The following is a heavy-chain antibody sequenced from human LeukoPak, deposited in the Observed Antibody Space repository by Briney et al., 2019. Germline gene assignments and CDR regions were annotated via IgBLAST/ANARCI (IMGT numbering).Heavy chain of an antibody. Sequence: ASVKVSCKASGYTFTGYYMHWVRQAPGQGLEWMGWINPNSGGTNYAQKFQGRVTMTRDTSISTAYMELSRLRSGDTAVYYCARDFSHYDILTGYHYYFDYWGQGALVTVSS. CDR2: INPNSGGT. CDR3: ARDFSHYDILTGYHYYFDY. V-gene: IGHV1-2*02. CDR1: GYTFTGYY. D-gene: IGHD3-9*01. J-gene: IGHJ4*02.